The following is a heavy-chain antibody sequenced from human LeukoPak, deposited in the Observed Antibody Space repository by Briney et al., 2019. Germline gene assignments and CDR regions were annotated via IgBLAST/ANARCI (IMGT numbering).Heavy chain of an antibody. D-gene: IGHD4-17*01. J-gene: IGHJ4*02. CDR2: ISYDGSNK. Sequence: GGSLRRSCAASGFTFSSYGMHWVRQAPGKGLEWVAVISYDGSNKYYADSVKGRFTISRDNSKNTLYLQMNSLRAEDTAVYYCASYGDYAGCYFDYWGQGTLVTVSS. CDR3: ASYGDYAGCYFDY. CDR1: GFTFSSYG. V-gene: IGHV3-30*03.